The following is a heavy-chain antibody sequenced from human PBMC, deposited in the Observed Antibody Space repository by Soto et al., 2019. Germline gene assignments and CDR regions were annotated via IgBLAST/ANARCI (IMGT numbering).Heavy chain of an antibody. J-gene: IGHJ4*02. V-gene: IGHV3-48*01. CDR1: GFTFRNYG. CDR3: AKEILYSSGSDVVDY. Sequence: GGSLRLSCAASGFTFRNYGMNWVRQAPGKGLEWVSYIGIGSSTKYYADSVKGRFTISRDNAKNSLYLQMNSLRAEDTAVYYCAKEILYSSGSDVVDYWGQGTLVTVSS. D-gene: IGHD6-19*01. CDR2: IGIGSSTK.